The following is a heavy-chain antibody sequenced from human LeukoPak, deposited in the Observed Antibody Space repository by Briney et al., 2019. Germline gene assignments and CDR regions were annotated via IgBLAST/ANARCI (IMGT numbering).Heavy chain of an antibody. D-gene: IGHD5-18*01. Sequence: PSETLSLTCTVSGGSISSYYWSWIRQPPGKGLEWIAHIHYSGNTNCNPSLTSRVTISIDTSKNQFSLKLNSVTAADTAVYYCAREDTGEFDYWGQGTLVTVSS. CDR1: GGSISSYY. V-gene: IGHV4-59*01. CDR3: AREDTGEFDY. CDR2: IHYSGNT. J-gene: IGHJ4*02.